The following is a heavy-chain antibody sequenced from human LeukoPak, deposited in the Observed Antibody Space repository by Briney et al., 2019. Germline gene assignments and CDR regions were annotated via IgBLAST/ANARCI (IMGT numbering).Heavy chain of an antibody. CDR1: GFTFSSYS. V-gene: IGHV3-21*01. Sequence: PGGSLRLSCAASGFTFSSYSMNWVRQAPGKGLEWVSSISSSSSYIYYADSVTGRFTISRDNAKNSLYLQMDSLRAEDTAVYYCASGVRYSGSYIDYWGQGTLVTVSS. D-gene: IGHD1-26*01. CDR2: ISSSSSYI. CDR3: ASGVRYSGSYIDY. J-gene: IGHJ4*02.